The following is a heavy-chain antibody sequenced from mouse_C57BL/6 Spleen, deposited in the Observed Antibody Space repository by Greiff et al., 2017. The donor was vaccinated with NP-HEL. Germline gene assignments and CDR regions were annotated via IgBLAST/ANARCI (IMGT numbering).Heavy chain of an antibody. Sequence: EVKLVESGPGLVKPSQSLSLTCSVTGYSITSGYYWNWIRQFPGNKLEWMGYISYDGSNNYNPSLKNRISITRDTSKNQFFLKLNSVTTEDTATYYCARDNGNYDAMDYWGQGTSVTVSS. CDR3: ARDNGNYDAMDY. J-gene: IGHJ4*01. CDR1: GYSITSGYY. CDR2: ISYDGSN. D-gene: IGHD2-1*01. V-gene: IGHV3-6*01.